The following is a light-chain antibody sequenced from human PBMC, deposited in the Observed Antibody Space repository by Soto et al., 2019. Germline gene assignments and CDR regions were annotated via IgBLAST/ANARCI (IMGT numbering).Light chain of an antibody. V-gene: IGKV1-39*01. CDR1: QSISTY. J-gene: IGKJ5*01. CDR2: AAS. Sequence: DIQMAQSPSYLPASVGDRVTITCRASQSISTYLNWYQQKPGTAPKLLIHAASSLQGGVPSRFSGRGSETDFTLIISDLQPEDFATYFCQQSYSAPITFGQGTRLEIK. CDR3: QQSYSAPIT.